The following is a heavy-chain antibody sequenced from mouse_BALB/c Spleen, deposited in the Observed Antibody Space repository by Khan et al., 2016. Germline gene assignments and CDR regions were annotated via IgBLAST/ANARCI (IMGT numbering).Heavy chain of an antibody. V-gene: IGHV4-1*02. CDR3: ASTFGYFDV. CDR1: GFDFSRYW. Sequence: EVKLLESGGGLVQPGGSLKLSCAASGFDFSRYWMSWVRQAPGKGLEWIGEINPDSSTINYTPSLKDKFIISRDNANNTLYLQMSNLKSEDTALDYCASTFGYFDVWGAGTTVTVSS. J-gene: IGHJ1*01. CDR2: INPDSSTI.